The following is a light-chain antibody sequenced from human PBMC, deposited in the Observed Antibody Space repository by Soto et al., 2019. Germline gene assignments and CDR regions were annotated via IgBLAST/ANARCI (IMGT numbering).Light chain of an antibody. Sequence: EIVLTQSPATLSSFPGDRVTLSCRASQDISTRLAWYQHRPGQAPRLLIYQTSLRAAGIPARFSGSGSGTDFTLTITDLQPEDFALYYCHQRQSWPRTFGQGT. V-gene: IGKV3-11*01. CDR2: QTS. CDR1: QDISTR. CDR3: HQRQSWPRT. J-gene: IGKJ1*01.